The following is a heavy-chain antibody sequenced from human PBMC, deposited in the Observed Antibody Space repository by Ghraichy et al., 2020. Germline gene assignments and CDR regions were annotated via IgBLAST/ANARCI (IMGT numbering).Heavy chain of an antibody. V-gene: IGHV3-23*01. Sequence: GESLRLSCAASGFTLDNYAMTWVRQAPGQGLEWVSGISASGGTIYYADSVKGRFTISRDTSKNTLYLQMDSLRAEDTAFYYCVKIRGGNYIYRNMDVWGQGTTVTVSS. CDR2: ISASGGTI. D-gene: IGHD3-16*01. CDR1: GFTLDNYA. CDR3: VKIRGGNYIYRNMDV. J-gene: IGHJ6*02.